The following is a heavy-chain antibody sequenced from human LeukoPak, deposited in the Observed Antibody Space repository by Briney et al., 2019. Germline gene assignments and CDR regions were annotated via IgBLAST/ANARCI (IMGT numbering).Heavy chain of an antibody. CDR3: VGDDYGDYVY. V-gene: IGHV3-48*03. J-gene: IGHJ4*02. D-gene: IGHD4-17*01. CDR1: GFTFSSYE. CDR2: IGSCGTTI. Sequence: GGSLRLSCAASGFTFSSYEMNWVRQAPGKGLEWVSYIGSCGTTIYYADSVKGRFTISRDNAKNSLYLQMNSLRAEDTAVYYCVGDDYGDYVYWGQGTLVTVSS.